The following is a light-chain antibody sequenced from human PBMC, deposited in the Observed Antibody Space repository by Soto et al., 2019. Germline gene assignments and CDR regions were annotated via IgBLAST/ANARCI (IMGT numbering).Light chain of an antibody. CDR3: ATWDDSLIGLV. V-gene: IGLV1-44*01. J-gene: IGLJ2*01. Sequence: QSVLTQPPSASGTPGQRVTISCSGSNSNLGSNIANWFQQLPGAAPKLLIFNDNQRPSGVPDRFSGTKSGTSASLAISGLQSDDEADYYCATWDDSLIGLVFGGGTQLTVL. CDR2: NDN. CDR1: NSNLGSNI.